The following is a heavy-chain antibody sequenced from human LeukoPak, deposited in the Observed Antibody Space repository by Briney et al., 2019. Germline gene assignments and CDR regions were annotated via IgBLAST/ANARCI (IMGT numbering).Heavy chain of an antibody. D-gene: IGHD2-21*02. CDR3: ARDRDIVVVTDPHY. V-gene: IGHV3-30-3*01. J-gene: IGHJ4*02. CDR1: GFTFSSYA. CDR2: ISYDGSNK. Sequence: GGSLRLSCAASGFTFSSYAMHWVRQAPGNGLEWVAVISYDGSNKYYADSVKGRFTISRDNSKNTLYLQMNSLRAEDTAVYYCARDRDIVVVTDPHYWGQGTLVTVSS.